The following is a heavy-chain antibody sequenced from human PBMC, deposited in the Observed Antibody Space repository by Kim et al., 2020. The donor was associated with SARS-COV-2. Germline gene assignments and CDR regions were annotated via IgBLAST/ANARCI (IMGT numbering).Heavy chain of an antibody. CDR1: GYTFTTYW. CDR3: ARQGAYYFNAMDV. Sequence: GESLKISCKASGYTFTTYWIAWVRQRPGKGLEWMGAIQPGDADIRYSPSFQGQVTISADNSINTAYLHWSSLKASDTAMFYCARQGAYYFNAMDVWGHGTTVTVSS. CDR2: IQPGDADI. D-gene: IGHD3-16*01. V-gene: IGHV5-51*01. J-gene: IGHJ6*02.